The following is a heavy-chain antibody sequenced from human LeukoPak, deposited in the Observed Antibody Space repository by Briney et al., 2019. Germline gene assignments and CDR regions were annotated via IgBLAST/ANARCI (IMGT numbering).Heavy chain of an antibody. D-gene: IGHD6-19*01. J-gene: IGHJ3*02. CDR1: GFTFSSYS. Sequence: GGSLRLSCAASGFTFSSYSMNWVRQAPGKGLEWVSSISSSSSYIYYADSVKGRFTISRDNAKNSLFLQMSSLRVEDTAVYYCARDASSGSDDAFDNWGQGTMVTVSS. V-gene: IGHV3-21*01. CDR3: ARDASSGSDDAFDN. CDR2: ISSSSSYI.